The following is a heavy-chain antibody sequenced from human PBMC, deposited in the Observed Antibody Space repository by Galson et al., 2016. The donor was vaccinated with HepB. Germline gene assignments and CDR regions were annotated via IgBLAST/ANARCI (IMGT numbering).Heavy chain of an antibody. CDR1: AYMFSNHA. J-gene: IGHJ2*01. D-gene: IGHD3-3*01. Sequence: SVKVSCKASAYMFSNHAIAWVRQAPGQGLEWMGWINDYNGHTNYAQRFQDRVTMTTHTSTSTAYMELRGLTSDDTAVYYCARVSGFDFWSGYYSQWHFDLWAVAPWSLSPQ. CDR2: INDYNGHT. V-gene: IGHV1-18*01. CDR3: ARVSGFDFWSGYYSQWHFDL.